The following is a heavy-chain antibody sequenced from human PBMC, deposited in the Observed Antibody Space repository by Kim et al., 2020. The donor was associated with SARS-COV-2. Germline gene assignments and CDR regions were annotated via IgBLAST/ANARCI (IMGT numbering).Heavy chain of an antibody. D-gene: IGHD3-10*01. CDR1: GNTFTTYA. V-gene: IGHV1-3*01. CDR3: ATAGPSGNYYRMLDY. CDR2: INAGNGNI. Sequence: ASVKVSCKASGNTFTTYAIHWVRQAPGQRLEWMGWINAGNGNINYSQKFKGRVTISRDTSSTTVYMELSSLTPEDTAVYYCATAGPSGNYYRMLDYWGQGTLVTVS. J-gene: IGHJ4*02.